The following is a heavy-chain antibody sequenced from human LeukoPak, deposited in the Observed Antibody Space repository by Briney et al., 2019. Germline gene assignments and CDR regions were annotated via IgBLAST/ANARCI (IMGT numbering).Heavy chain of an antibody. V-gene: IGHV3-21*01. D-gene: IGHD6-13*01. CDR2: INILSNYI. Sequence: GGALRLSCAASLFTFSSDSMNWVRQAPWRGREWVSSINILSNYIYYADSVKGRFTISRDNAKNSLYLQMNSLRAEDTAVYYCARDSHSSSWYSEFDYWGQGTLVTVSS. CDR3: ARDSHSSSWYSEFDY. J-gene: IGHJ4*02. CDR1: LFTFSSDS.